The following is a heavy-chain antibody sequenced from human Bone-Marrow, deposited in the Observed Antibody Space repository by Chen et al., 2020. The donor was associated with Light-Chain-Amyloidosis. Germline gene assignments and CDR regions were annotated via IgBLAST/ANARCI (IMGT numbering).Heavy chain of an antibody. V-gene: IGHV3-48*03. CDR1: GFTFTTYG. D-gene: IGHD1-1*01. CDR3: SRDAVAPGDTDY. CDR2: SSAGGDSM. J-gene: IGHJ4*02. Sequence: QLVESGGSLVQPGGSLRLSGAASGFTFTTYGMNWVRQAPGKGLEWVSYSSAGGDSMYYADSVKGRFTVSRDDARNSLFLQMNSLRAEDTAVYYCSRDAVAPGDTDYWGQGTLVTVSS.